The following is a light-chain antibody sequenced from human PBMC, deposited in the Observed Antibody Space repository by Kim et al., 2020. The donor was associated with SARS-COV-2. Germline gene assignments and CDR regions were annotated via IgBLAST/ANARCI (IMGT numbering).Light chain of an antibody. J-gene: IGKJ5*01. V-gene: IGKV1-8*01. CDR2: AAS. CDR3: QQYYSYPLT. Sequence: AIRITQSPSSLSASTGDRVTITCRASQGISSYLAWYQQKPGKAPKLLIYAASTLQSGVPSRFSGSGSGTDFTLTISCLQSEDFATYYCQQYYSYPLTVGQETRLEIK. CDR1: QGISSY.